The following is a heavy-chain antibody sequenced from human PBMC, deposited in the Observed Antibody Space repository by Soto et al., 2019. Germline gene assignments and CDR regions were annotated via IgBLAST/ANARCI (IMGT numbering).Heavy chain of an antibody. CDR2: SYYSVST. Sequence: SETLSLTCTVSGGSISSYYWSWIRQPPGKGLGWMGYSYYSVSTNYNPYLKSRVTISVDTSKNQFSLKLSSATAADTAVSYCASEGGYCSGGSCHSFDFWGQGTLVTVSS. J-gene: IGHJ4*02. D-gene: IGHD2-15*01. CDR1: GGSISSYY. CDR3: ASEGGYCSGGSCHSFDF. V-gene: IGHV4-59*01.